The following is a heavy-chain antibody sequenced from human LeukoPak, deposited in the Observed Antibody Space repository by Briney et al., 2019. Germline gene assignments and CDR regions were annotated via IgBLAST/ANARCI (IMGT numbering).Heavy chain of an antibody. Sequence: SETLSLTCTVSGGSISNSSYYWGWIRQPPGKGLEWIGSIYYSGNTYYNPSLRSRVTISVDTSKNQFSLKLSSVTAADTAVHYCARLYSNYLSPTYYYYMDVWGKGTTVTVSS. CDR1: GGSISNSSYY. CDR3: ARLYSNYLSPTYYYYMDV. J-gene: IGHJ6*03. CDR2: IYYSGNT. D-gene: IGHD4-11*01. V-gene: IGHV4-39*07.